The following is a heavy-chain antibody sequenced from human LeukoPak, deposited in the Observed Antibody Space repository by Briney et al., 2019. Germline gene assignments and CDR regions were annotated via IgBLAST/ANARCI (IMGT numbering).Heavy chain of an antibody. CDR2: MNPNSGNT. CDR3: AKEGLIVGAPRNYFDY. Sequence: GASVKVSCKASGGTFSSYAISWVRQAPGQGLEWMGWMNPNSGNTGYAQKFQGRVTITRNTSISTAYMELSSLTSEDMAVYYCAKEGLIVGAPRNYFDYWGQGTLVTVSS. V-gene: IGHV1-8*03. J-gene: IGHJ4*02. D-gene: IGHD1-26*01. CDR1: GGTFSSYA.